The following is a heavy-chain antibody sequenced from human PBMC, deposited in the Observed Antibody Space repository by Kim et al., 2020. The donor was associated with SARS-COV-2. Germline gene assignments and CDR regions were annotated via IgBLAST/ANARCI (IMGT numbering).Heavy chain of an antibody. CDR2: IKQDGSEK. CDR1: GFTFSSYW. V-gene: IGHV3-7*01. Sequence: GGSLRLSCAASGFTFSSYWMSWVRQAPGKGLEWVANIKQDGSEKYYVDSVKGRFTISRDNAKNSLYLQMNSLRAEDTAVYYCAREAINRGSYYDFWSGYPGYYYYGMDVWGQGTTVTVSS. D-gene: IGHD3-3*01. J-gene: IGHJ6*02. CDR3: AREAINRGSYYDFWSGYPGYYYYGMDV.